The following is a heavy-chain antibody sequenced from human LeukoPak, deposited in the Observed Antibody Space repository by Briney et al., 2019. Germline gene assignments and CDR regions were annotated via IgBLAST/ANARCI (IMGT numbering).Heavy chain of an antibody. V-gene: IGHV4-39*07. D-gene: IGHD1-26*01. Sequence: PSETLSLTCTVSGGSISSSSYYWGWIRQPPGKGLEWIGEINHSGSTNYNPSLKSRVTISVDTSKNQFSLKLSSVTAADTAVYYCARPWETGGFDPWGQGTLVTVSS. CDR3: ARPWETGGFDP. CDR1: GGSISSSSYY. CDR2: INHSGST. J-gene: IGHJ5*02.